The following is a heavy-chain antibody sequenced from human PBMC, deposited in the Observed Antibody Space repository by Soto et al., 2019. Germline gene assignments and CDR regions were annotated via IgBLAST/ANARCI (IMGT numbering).Heavy chain of an antibody. CDR1: GYTFTSYA. CDR2: INAGNGNT. CDR3: ASMSWGDYRLDV. D-gene: IGHD4-4*01. Sequence: ASVKVSCKASGYTFTSYAMHWVRQAPGQRLEWMGWINAGNGNTKYSQQFQGRVTITRDTSASTAYMELSSLRSEDTAVYYCASMSWGDYRLDVWGQGTTVTVSS. V-gene: IGHV1-3*01. J-gene: IGHJ6*02.